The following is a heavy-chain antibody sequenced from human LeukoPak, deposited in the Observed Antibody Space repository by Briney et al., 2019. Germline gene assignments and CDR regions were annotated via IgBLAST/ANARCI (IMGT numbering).Heavy chain of an antibody. D-gene: IGHD3-22*01. CDR1: GYTFTGYY. J-gene: IGHJ5*02. Sequence: ASVKVSCKASGYTFTGYYMHWVRQAPGQGLEWMGWINPNSGGTNYAQKFQGWVTMTRDTSISTAYMELSRLRSDDTAVYYCARTYSSDFNWFDPWGQGTLVTVSS. CDR3: ARTYSSDFNWFDP. V-gene: IGHV1-2*04. CDR2: INPNSGGT.